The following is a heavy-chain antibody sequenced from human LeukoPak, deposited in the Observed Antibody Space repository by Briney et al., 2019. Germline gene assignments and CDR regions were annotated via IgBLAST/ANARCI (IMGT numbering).Heavy chain of an antibody. Sequence: GGSLRLSCAGHGFTFDDYAMHWVRQGPGRGPEWVSSISWNSESIAYADSVKGRFTVSRDNTKNFLYLQMSRLRPEDTALYYCAKDMTPSGYMVDYWGQGSLVIVS. CDR3: AKDMTPSGYMVDY. V-gene: IGHV3-9*01. J-gene: IGHJ4*02. CDR2: ISWNSESI. CDR1: GFTFDDYA. D-gene: IGHD5-12*01.